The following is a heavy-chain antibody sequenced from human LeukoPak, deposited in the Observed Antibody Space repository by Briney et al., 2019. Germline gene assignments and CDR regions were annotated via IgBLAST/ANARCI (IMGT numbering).Heavy chain of an antibody. Sequence: PSQTLSLTCSVSGGSISSGDSYWSWIRQPPGKGLEWIGYIYYSGATYYNPSLKSRVTISIDASKNQFSLQLNSVTPEDTAVYYCAREGEAGTKYDTFDIWGQGTMVTVSS. D-gene: IGHD1-14*01. CDR2: IYYSGAT. CDR1: GGSISSGDSY. V-gene: IGHV4-30-4*01. CDR3: AREGEAGTKYDTFDI. J-gene: IGHJ3*02.